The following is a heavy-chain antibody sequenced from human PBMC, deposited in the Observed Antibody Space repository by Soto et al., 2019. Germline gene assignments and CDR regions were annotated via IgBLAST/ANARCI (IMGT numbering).Heavy chain of an antibody. CDR1: GGTFSSYA. D-gene: IGHD2-2*02. CDR2: IIPIFGTA. J-gene: IGHJ6*02. Sequence: ASVKVSCKASGGTFSSYAISWVRQAPGQGLEWMGGIIPIFGTANYAQKFQGRVTITADESTSTAYMELSSLRSEDTAVYYCATHIVVAKDAIPRWAFGMDVWGQGTTVTVSS. V-gene: IGHV1-69*13. CDR3: ATHIVVAKDAIPRWAFGMDV.